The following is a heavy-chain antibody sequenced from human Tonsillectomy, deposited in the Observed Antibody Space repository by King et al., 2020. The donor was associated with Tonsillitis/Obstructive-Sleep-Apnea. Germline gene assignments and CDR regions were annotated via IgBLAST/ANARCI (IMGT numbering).Heavy chain of an antibody. V-gene: IGHV4-34*01. CDR2: INPSGST. CDR1: GGSFINYY. CDR3: ARAWTPVTTVLRYFDL. J-gene: IGHJ2*01. Sequence: QVQLQQWGAGLLKPSETLSLTCAVYGGSFINYYWTWIRQPPGKGLEWIGEINPSGSTNYNPSLKSRVTISVDTSKNQISVMLTSVTAADTAVYYCARAWTPVTTVLRYFDLWGRGTLVTVSS. D-gene: IGHD4-17*01.